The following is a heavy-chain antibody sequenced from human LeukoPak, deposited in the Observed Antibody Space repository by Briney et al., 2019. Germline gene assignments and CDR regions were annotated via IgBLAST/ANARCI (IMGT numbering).Heavy chain of an antibody. V-gene: IGHV1-69*13. D-gene: IGHD5-12*01. CDR2: IIPIFGTA. CDR1: GGTFSSYA. J-gene: IGHJ4*02. Sequence: AAVKVSCKASGGTFSSYAISWVRQAPGQGLEWMGGIIPIFGTANYAQKFQGRVTITADESTSTAYMELSSLRSEDTAVYYCAREDSGYDYTPIDYWGQGTLVTVSS. CDR3: AREDSGYDYTPIDY.